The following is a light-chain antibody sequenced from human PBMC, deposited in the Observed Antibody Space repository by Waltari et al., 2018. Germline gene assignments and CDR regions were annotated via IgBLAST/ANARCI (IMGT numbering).Light chain of an antibody. CDR3: QSGDNGGGSPYVL. CDR2: KDS. CDR1: ALPQQH. J-gene: IGLJ2*01. V-gene: IGLV3-25*03. Sequence: SYALSQPPSISVSPGQTARIPLSRYALPQQHVSWYQQKPGQAPVMVIYKDSERPSGIPERFSGSSSGTTVTLTIIGVQAEDEADYYCQSGDNGGGSPYVLFGGGTKVTVL.